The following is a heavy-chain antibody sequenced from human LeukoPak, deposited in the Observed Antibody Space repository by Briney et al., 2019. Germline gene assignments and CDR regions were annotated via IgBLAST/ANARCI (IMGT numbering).Heavy chain of an antibody. CDR1: GDSISTYH. J-gene: IGHJ6*03. V-gene: IGHV4-59*12. Sequence: SETVSLTCSVSGDSISTYHWNWIRKPPGKGLEWIGYMQSTGNSKYNPSLKSRVTMSVDTSKNQFSLKLSSVTAADTAVYYCARAIEDSYGYKLYYYYYYMDVWGKGTTVTVSS. CDR3: ARAIEDSYGYKLYYYYYYMDV. D-gene: IGHD5-18*01. CDR2: MQSTGNS.